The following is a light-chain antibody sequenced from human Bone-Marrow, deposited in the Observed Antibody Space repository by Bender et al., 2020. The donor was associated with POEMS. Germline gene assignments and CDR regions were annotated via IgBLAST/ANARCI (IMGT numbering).Light chain of an antibody. CDR3: SSWDDSLSGWV. CDR2: SDD. V-gene: IGLV1-44*01. J-gene: IGLJ3*02. CDR1: DSNIGRNH. Sequence: QSVLTQPPSASGTPGQSVIISCSGTDSNIGRNHVHWYQQVPGTAPKVLVRSDDQRPSGVPARFSGSKSGTSASLAISDIQSEDEGDYYCSSWDDSLSGWVFGGGTKLTVL.